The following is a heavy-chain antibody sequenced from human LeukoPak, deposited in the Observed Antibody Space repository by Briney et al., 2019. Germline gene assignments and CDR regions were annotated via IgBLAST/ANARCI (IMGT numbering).Heavy chain of an antibody. CDR3: ARASYSYDISGWVPFDY. J-gene: IGHJ4*02. V-gene: IGHV4-61*02. CDR1: GASFSGSSYY. D-gene: IGHD3-22*01. Sequence: SETLSLTCTVSGASFSGSSYYWSWIRQPAGKGLEWIGRIYTSGSTNYNPSLKSRVTMSVDTSKNQFSLKLSSVTAADTAVYYCARASYSYDISGWVPFDYWGQGTLVTVSS. CDR2: IYTSGST.